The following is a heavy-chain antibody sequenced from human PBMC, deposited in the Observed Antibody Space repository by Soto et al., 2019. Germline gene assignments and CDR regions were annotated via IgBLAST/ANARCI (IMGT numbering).Heavy chain of an antibody. J-gene: IGHJ5*02. CDR3: ARLGAYYQSLDP. V-gene: IGHV4-39*01. Sequence: SETLSLTCTVSGGSISSSSYYWGWIRQPPGKGLEWIGSIYYSGSTYYNPSLKSRVTISVDTSKNQFSLKLSSVTAADTAVYYCARLGAYYQSLDPWGPGTLVTVSS. CDR1: GGSISSSSYY. CDR2: IYYSGST. D-gene: IGHD3-22*01.